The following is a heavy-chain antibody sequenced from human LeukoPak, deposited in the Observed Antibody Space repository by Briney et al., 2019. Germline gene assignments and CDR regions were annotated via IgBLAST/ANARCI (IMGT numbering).Heavy chain of an antibody. CDR2: INPNSGGT. V-gene: IGHV1-2*02. J-gene: IGHJ4*02. CDR3: ARDLGEIAVAGTFDY. Sequence: ASVKVSCKASGYTFTGYYMHWVRQAPGQGLEWMGWINPNSGGTNYAQKFQGRVTMTGDTSISTAYMELSRLRSDDTAVYYCARDLGEIAVAGTFDYWGQGTLVTVSS. CDR1: GYTFTGYY. D-gene: IGHD6-19*01.